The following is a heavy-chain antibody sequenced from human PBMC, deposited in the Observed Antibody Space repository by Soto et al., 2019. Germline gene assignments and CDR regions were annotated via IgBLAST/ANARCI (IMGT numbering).Heavy chain of an antibody. CDR3: ARDSDSSSYDY. V-gene: IGHV4-59*01. D-gene: IGHD6-6*01. CDR2: IYYSGGT. Sequence: PSETLSLTCTVSGGSISSYYWSWIRQPPGKGLEWIGYIYYSGGTNYNPSPKSRVTISVDTSKNQFSLKLSSVTAADTAVYYCARDSDSSSYDYWGQGTLVTVSS. J-gene: IGHJ4*02. CDR1: GGSISSYY.